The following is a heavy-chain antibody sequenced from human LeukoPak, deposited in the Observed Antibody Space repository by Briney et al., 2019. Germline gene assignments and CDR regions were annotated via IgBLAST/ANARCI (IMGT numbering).Heavy chain of an antibody. CDR3: ARAPGYGAAYYFDY. J-gene: IGHJ4*02. CDR2: ISYDGSNK. CDR1: GFTFSSYG. D-gene: IGHD1-1*01. V-gene: IGHV3-30*03. Sequence: PGGSLRLSCAASGFTFSSYGMHWVRQAPGKGLEWVAVISYDGSNKYNEDSVKGRFTISRDNSKNTLYLQMNSLRAEDTAVYYCARAPGYGAAYYFDYWGQGTLVTVSS.